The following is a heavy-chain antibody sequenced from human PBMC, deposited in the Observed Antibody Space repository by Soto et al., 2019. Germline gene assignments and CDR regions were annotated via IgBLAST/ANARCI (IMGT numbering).Heavy chain of an antibody. CDR2: IDPSDSYT. J-gene: IGHJ6*02. V-gene: IGHV5-10-1*01. CDR3: ARLSPSYFRGVIVTGMDV. Sequence: GESLKISCKGSGYSFTSYWISWVRQMPGKGLEWMGRIDPSDSYTNYSPSFQGHVTISADKSISTAYLQWSSLKASDTAMYYCARLSPSYFRGVIVTGMDVWGQGTTVTVSS. CDR1: GYSFTSYW. D-gene: IGHD3-10*02.